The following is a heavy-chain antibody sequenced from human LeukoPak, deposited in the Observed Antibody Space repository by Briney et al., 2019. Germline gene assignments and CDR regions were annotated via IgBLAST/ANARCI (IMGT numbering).Heavy chain of an antibody. CDR1: GFTFGDYA. V-gene: IGHV3-49*03. CDR3: TRDFFVVVPAASESFNAEFDY. J-gene: IGHJ4*02. CDR2: IRSKAYGGTT. Sequence: GGSLRLSCTASGFTFGDYAMSWFRQAPGKGLEWVGFIRSKAYGGTTEYAASVKGRFTISRDDSKSIAYLQMNSLKTEDTAVYYCTRDFFVVVPAASESFNAEFDYWGQGTLVTVSS. D-gene: IGHD2-2*01.